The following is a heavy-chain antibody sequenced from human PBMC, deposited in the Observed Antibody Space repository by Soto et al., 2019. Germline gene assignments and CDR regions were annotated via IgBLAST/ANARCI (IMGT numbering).Heavy chain of an antibody. Sequence: EVQLLESGGGLVQPGGSLRLSCAASGFTFRSYAMSWVRQVPGKGPEWVSGISGTGDNTFYADSVKGQFTISRDNXKXXLYLQMDSLRAEDTALYYCANDWGTSWYREGYFDYWGQGTLVTVSS. J-gene: IGHJ4*02. V-gene: IGHV3-23*01. CDR2: ISGTGDNT. CDR1: GFTFRSYA. D-gene: IGHD6-13*01. CDR3: ANDWGTSWYREGYFDY.